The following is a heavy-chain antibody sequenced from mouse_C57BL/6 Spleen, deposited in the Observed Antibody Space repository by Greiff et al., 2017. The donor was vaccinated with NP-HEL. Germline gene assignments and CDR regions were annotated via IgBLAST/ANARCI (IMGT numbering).Heavy chain of an antibody. D-gene: IGHD1-1*02. CDR3: ARRWEDFDD. J-gene: IGHJ2*01. CDR1: GYTFTSYW. Sequence: VQLQQPGAELVKPGASVKLSCKASGYTFTSYWMHWVKQRPGQGLEWIGMIHPNSGSTTYNAKFKSKATLTVDKSSSTAYMHLSSLTSEESAVYYCARRWEDFDDWGQGTTLTVSS. CDR2: IHPNSGST. V-gene: IGHV1-64*01.